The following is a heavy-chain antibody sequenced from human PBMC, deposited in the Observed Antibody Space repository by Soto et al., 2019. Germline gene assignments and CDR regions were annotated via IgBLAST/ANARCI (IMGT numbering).Heavy chain of an antibody. D-gene: IGHD3-3*01. J-gene: IGHJ5*02. Sequence: SETLSLTCTVSGGSISSGGYYWSWIRQHPGEGLEWLGYINYSGNTYYNPSLKSRVTISVDTSKNQFSLKLSSVTAADTAVYYCARDRPRYEPDQWGQGTLVTVSS. CDR2: INYSGNT. CDR3: ARDRPRYEPDQ. V-gene: IGHV4-31*03. CDR1: GGSISSGGYY.